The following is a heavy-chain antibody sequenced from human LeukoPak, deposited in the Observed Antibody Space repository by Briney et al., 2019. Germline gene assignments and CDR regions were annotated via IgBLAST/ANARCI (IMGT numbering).Heavy chain of an antibody. CDR3: ARDKEVLWLSYGMDV. D-gene: IGHD2/OR15-2a*01. CDR2: IYYSGST. J-gene: IGHJ6*02. V-gene: IGHV4-61*01. CDR1: GGSVSSGSYY. Sequence: SETLSLTCTVSGGSVSSGSYYWSWIRQPPGKGLEWIGYIYYSGSTNYNPSLKSRVTISVDTSKNQFSLKLSSVTAADTAVYYCARDKEVLWLSYGMDVWGQGTTVTVSS.